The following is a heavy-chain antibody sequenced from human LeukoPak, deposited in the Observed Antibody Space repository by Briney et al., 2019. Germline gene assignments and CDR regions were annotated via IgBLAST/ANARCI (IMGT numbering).Heavy chain of an antibody. CDR1: GGAFSSYA. Sequence: SVKVSCKASGGAFSSYAISWVRQAPGQGLEWMGRIIPIFGTANYAQKFQGRVTITTDESTSTAYMELSSPRSEDTAVYYCARTLMGSSGWYDYWGQGTLVTVSS. V-gene: IGHV1-69*05. CDR3: ARTLMGSSGWYDY. CDR2: IIPIFGTA. D-gene: IGHD6-19*01. J-gene: IGHJ4*02.